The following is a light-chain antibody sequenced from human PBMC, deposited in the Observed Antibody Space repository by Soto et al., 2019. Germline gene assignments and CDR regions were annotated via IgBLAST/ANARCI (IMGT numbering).Light chain of an antibody. Sequence: QSALTQPPSASGSPGQSVTISFTGTSSDVGRYNYVSWYQQHPGKAPKLMIFEVNRRPSGVPDRFSGSKSGNTASLTVSGLQADDEADYYCSSFAGNSNVFGTGTKVTV. CDR1: SSDVGRYNY. J-gene: IGLJ1*01. CDR3: SSFAGNSNV. CDR2: EVN. V-gene: IGLV2-8*01.